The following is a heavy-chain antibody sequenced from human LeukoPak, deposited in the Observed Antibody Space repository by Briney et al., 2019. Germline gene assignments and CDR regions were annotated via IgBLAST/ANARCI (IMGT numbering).Heavy chain of an antibody. J-gene: IGHJ4*02. CDR1: GFTFSDYS. V-gene: IGHV3-30*18. CDR3: AEAGTAVVTRFFDY. Sequence: GGSLRLSCAASGFTFSDYSTHWVRQAPGKGLEWVAVVSPDGGTTSYADSVKGRFTISRDNSMSKVFLQMNSLRPEDTAEYYCAEAGTAVVTRFFDYWGQGILVTVSS. D-gene: IGHD4-23*01. CDR2: VSPDGGTT.